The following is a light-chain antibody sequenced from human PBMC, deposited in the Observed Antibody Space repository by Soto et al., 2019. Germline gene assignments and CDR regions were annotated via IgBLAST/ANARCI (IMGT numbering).Light chain of an antibody. CDR2: ATS. J-gene: IGKJ1*01. V-gene: IGKV1-39*01. CDR1: QSITTF. CDR3: QQSYITPWT. Sequence: DIQMTQSPSSLSASVEARVTITWRASQSITTFLNWYQQKPGKAPNLLIYATSSLQSGVPSRFSGSGSGTDFTLTIRSLQAEDFATYYCQQSYITPWTFGQGTKVDIK.